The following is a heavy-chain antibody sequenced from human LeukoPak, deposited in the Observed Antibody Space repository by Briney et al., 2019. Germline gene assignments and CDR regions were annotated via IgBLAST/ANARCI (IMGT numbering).Heavy chain of an antibody. CDR1: GFTFSSYG. V-gene: IGHV3-48*01. CDR2: ISSSSSTI. J-gene: IGHJ4*02. CDR3: AKDIYSSSWQSSGYLDY. Sequence: PGGSLRLSCAASGFTFSSYGMTWVRQAPGKGLEWVSYISSSSSTIYYADSVKGRSTISRDNAKNSLYLQLNSLRAEDTAVYYCAKDIYSSSWQSSGYLDYWGQGTLVTVSS. D-gene: IGHD6-13*01.